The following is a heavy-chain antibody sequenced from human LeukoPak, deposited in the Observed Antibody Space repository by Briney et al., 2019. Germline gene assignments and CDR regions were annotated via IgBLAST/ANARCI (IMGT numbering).Heavy chain of an antibody. CDR2: IYSGDSDT. J-gene: IGHJ4*02. CDR3: ARLPRGPKSDFDY. Sequence: PGESLKISCKASGYTFTAYWIGWVRQMPGKGLEWMGIIYSGDSDTKYSPSFQGQVTISVDKSITTAYLQWRSLKASDTAMYYCARLPRGPKSDFDYWGQGTLVTVSS. D-gene: IGHD3-10*01. CDR1: GYTFTAYW. V-gene: IGHV5-51*01.